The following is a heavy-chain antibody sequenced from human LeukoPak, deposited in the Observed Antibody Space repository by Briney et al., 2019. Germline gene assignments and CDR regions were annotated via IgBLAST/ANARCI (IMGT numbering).Heavy chain of an antibody. Sequence: GGSLRLSCAASGFTFTSDAMHWVRQAPGKGLLWVSRINADGRATAYADSVKGRFVISRDNAKNMLYLKLNNLRAEDTAVYYCVQGAPFGNWGQGTLVTVSS. CDR3: VQGAPFGN. D-gene: IGHD2-15*01. CDR2: INADGRAT. CDR1: GFTFTSDA. J-gene: IGHJ4*02. V-gene: IGHV3-74*01.